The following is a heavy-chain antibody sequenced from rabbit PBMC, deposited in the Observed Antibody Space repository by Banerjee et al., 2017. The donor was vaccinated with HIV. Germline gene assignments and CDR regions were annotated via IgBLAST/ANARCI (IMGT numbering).Heavy chain of an antibody. J-gene: IGHJ4*01. D-gene: IGHD4-2*01. CDR3: ARARYAGGAVYGEGDL. CDR1: EIDFSSYYY. V-gene: IGHV1S40*01. CDR2: IYTDSSGST. Sequence: QQLEESGGDLVKPGASLTLTCTASEIDFSSYYYMCWVRQAPGKGLEWIGCIYTDSSGSTYYASWAKGRFTISKTSSTTVTLQMTSLTAADTATYFCARARYAGGAVYGEGDLWGPGTLVTVS.